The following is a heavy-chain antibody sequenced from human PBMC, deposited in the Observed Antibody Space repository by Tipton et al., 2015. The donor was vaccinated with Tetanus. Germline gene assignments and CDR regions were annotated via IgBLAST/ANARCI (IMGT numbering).Heavy chain of an antibody. J-gene: IGHJ4*02. CDR1: GFTVSSNF. D-gene: IGHD4-17*01. Sequence: SLRLSCAASGFTVSSNFMSWVRQAPGEGLEWVSIIYSGGTTYYADSVKGRFTISRDNSRSTLYLQMSSLGVEDTAVYYCTRTISNDYVAAWGQGTLVTVSS. V-gene: IGHV3-53*01. CDR3: TRTISNDYVAA. CDR2: IYSGGTT.